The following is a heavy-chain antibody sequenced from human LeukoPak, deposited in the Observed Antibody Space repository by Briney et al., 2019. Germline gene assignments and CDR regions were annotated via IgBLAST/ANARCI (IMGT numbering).Heavy chain of an antibody. V-gene: IGHV3-11*06. CDR2: ISSSSSYT. D-gene: IGHD6-13*01. Sequence: PGGSLRLSCAASGFTFSDYYMSWIRQAPGKGLEWASYISSSSSYTNYADSVKGRFTISRDNAKDSLYLQMNSLRAEDTAVYYCARERGYSSSWYRLDYWGQGTLVTVSS. CDR1: GFTFSDYY. J-gene: IGHJ4*02. CDR3: ARERGYSSSWYRLDY.